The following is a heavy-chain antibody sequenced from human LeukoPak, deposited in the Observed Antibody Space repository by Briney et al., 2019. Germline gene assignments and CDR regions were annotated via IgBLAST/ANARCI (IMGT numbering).Heavy chain of an antibody. Sequence: GASVKVSCKASGYTFTGYYMHWVRQAPGQGLEWMGWISAYNGNTNYAQKFQGRSTMTTDTSTSTAYMELRSLRPDDTAIYYCARGGLSSRIDYWGQGSLVTVSS. CDR3: ARGGLSSRIDY. CDR1: GYTFTGYY. V-gene: IGHV1-18*04. J-gene: IGHJ4*02. D-gene: IGHD2-2*01. CDR2: ISAYNGNT.